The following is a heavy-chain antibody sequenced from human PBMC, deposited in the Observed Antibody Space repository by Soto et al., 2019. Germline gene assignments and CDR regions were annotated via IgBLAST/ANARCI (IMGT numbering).Heavy chain of an antibody. J-gene: IGHJ3*02. CDR2: IVVGSGNT. CDR3: AAITTGYYHDAFDI. V-gene: IGHV1-58*02. D-gene: IGHD3-22*01. CDR1: AFTFTSSA. Sequence: SVKVSCKASAFTFTSSAMQWGRQARGQRLEWIGWIVVGSGNTNYAQKFQERVTITRDMSTSTAYMELSSLRSEDTAVYYCAAITTGYYHDAFDIWGQGTMVTVSS.